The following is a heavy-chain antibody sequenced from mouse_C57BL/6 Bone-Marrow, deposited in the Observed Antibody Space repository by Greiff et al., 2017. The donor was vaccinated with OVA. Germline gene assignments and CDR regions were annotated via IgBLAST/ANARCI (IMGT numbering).Heavy chain of an antibody. CDR2: IDPENGDT. J-gene: IGHJ2*01. CDR1: GFNIKDDY. V-gene: IGHV14-4*01. Sequence: EVQLQQYGAELVRPGASVKLSCTASGFNIKDDYMHWVKQRPEQGLEWIGWIDPENGDTEYASKFQGKATITADTSSNTAYLQLSSLTSEDTAVYYCTTRAYDRGDYWGQGTTLTVSS. CDR3: TTRAYDRGDY. D-gene: IGHD2-3*01.